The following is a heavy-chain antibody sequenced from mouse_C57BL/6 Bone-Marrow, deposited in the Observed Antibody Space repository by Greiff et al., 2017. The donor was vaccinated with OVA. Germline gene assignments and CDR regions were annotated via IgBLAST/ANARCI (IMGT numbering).Heavy chain of an antibody. V-gene: IGHV1-5*01. Sequence: VQLQPSWTVLARPGASVKMSCKTSGYTFTSYWMHWVKQRPGQGLEWIGAIYPGNSDTSYNQKFKGRAKLTAVTSASTAYMELSSLTNEDSAVYYCTRSGGSLYAIDYWGQGTSVTVSS. D-gene: IGHD1-1*01. CDR3: TRSGGSLYAIDY. CDR2: IYPGNSDT. J-gene: IGHJ4*01. CDR1: GYTFTSYW.